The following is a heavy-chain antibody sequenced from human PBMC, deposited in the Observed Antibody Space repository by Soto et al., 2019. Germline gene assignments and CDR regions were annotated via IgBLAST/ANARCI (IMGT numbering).Heavy chain of an antibody. D-gene: IGHD3-10*01. Sequence: PSETLSLPFSVSGSSISSNCWTGIRQPPGTGLEGIGEINHRGSTNYNPSLNSRVTISVDTSKNQLSLTLTSLTAADPAVHHCGRDKVIGHVGYWGEGTVVTVSS. V-gene: IGHV4-34*01. J-gene: IGHJ4*02. CDR1: GSSISSNC. CDR3: GRDKVIGHVGY. CDR2: INHRGST.